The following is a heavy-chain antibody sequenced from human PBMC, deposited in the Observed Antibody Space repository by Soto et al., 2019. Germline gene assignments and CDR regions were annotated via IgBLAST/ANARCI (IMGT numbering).Heavy chain of an antibody. Sequence: ASVKVSCKASGYTFTSYYMHWVRQAPGQGLEWMGWINPNSGGTNYAQKFQGRVTMTRDTSISTAYMELSRLRSDDTAVYYCARATMIVAAFDIWGQGTMVTVSS. CDR1: GYTFTSYY. CDR3: ARATMIVAAFDI. J-gene: IGHJ3*02. D-gene: IGHD3-22*01. CDR2: INPNSGGT. V-gene: IGHV1-2*02.